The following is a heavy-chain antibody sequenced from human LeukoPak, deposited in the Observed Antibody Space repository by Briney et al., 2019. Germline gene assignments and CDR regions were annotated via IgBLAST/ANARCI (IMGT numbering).Heavy chain of an antibody. D-gene: IGHD3-22*01. J-gene: IGHJ4*02. V-gene: IGHV3-23*01. CDR1: GFTFSSYA. Sequence: GGSLRLSCAASGFTFSSYAMSWVRQAPGKGLEWVSAISGSGGSTYYADSVKGRFTISRDNSKNTLYLQMNSLRAEDTAVYYCAKGMYYYDSSGYLASDYWGQGTLVTVSS. CDR3: AKGMYYYDSSGYLASDY. CDR2: ISGSGGST.